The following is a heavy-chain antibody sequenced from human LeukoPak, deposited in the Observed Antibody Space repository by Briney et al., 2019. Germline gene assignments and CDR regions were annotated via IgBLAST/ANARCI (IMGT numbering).Heavy chain of an antibody. CDR2: IYSTGST. CDR3: ARHESAVGALFY. J-gene: IGHJ4*02. Sequence: SETLSLACTVSGGSISRYYWSWIRQSPGKGLEWIGYIYSTGSTNSNPSLKSRVTISVDTSRNQFSLKLNSVSAADTAMYYCARHESAVGALFYWGQGTLVTVSS. D-gene: IGHD3-16*01. V-gene: IGHV4-59*08. CDR1: GGSISRYY.